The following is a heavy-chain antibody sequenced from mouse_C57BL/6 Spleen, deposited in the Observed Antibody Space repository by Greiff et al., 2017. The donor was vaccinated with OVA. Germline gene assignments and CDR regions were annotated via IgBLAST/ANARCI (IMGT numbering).Heavy chain of an antibody. CDR2: IYPEDGDT. V-gene: IGHV1-82*01. Sequence: VKLLESGPELVKPGASVKISCKASGYAFSSYWMNWVKQRPGKGLEWIGRIYPEDGDTNYNGKFKGKATLTADKSSSTAYMQLSSLTSEDSAVYICAREGYTPYFDYWGQGTTLTGSS. J-gene: IGHJ2*01. D-gene: IGHD3-1*01. CDR1: GYAFSSYW. CDR3: AREGYTPYFDY.